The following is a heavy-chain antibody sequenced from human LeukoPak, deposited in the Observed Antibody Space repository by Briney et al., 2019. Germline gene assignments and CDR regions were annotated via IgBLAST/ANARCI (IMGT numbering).Heavy chain of an antibody. Sequence: SETLSLTCTVSGGSISSSSYYWGWIRQPPGKGLEWIGSIYYSGSTYYTPTLNSRVTISVDTSKNQFSLKLSSVTAADTAVYYCARQSRITMIVVVRVGPMDVWGKGTTVTVSS. D-gene: IGHD3-22*01. J-gene: IGHJ6*03. CDR3: ARQSRITMIVVVRVGPMDV. V-gene: IGHV4-39*01. CDR2: IYYSGST. CDR1: GGSISSSSYY.